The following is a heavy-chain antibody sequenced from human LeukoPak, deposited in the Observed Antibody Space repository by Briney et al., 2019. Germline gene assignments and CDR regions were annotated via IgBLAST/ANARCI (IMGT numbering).Heavy chain of an antibody. V-gene: IGHV2-26*01. CDR1: GFSLSNARMG. CDR2: IFSNDEK. D-gene: IGHD2-15*01. CDR3: ARMGCSGGSCYSSLTSNWFDP. J-gene: IGHJ5*02. Sequence: SGPTLVNPTETLTLTCTVSGFSLSNARMGVSWIRQPPGKALEWLAHIFSNDEKSYSTSLKSRLTISKDTSKSQVVLTMTNMDPADTATYYCARMGCSGGSCYSSLTSNWFDPWGQGTLVTVSS.